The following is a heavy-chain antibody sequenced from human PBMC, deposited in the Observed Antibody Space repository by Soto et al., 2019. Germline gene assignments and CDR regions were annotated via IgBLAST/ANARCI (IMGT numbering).Heavy chain of an antibody. D-gene: IGHD3-22*01. CDR2: IIPRFGTA. CDR1: GGTFSSYA. Sequence: SVKISCKASGGTFSSYAISWVRQAPGQGLEWVGGIIPRFGTANYAQKFQGRVTITADESTSTAYMELSSLRSEDTAMYYCAKVKYDSSGYYRNFDYWGQGTLVTVSS. J-gene: IGHJ4*02. V-gene: IGHV1-69*13. CDR3: AKVKYDSSGYYRNFDY.